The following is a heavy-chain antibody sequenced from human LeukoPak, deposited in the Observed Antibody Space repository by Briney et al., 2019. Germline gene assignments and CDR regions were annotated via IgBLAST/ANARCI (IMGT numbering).Heavy chain of an antibody. J-gene: IGHJ3*02. CDR3: ARYLAARVGRAFDI. CDR1: GYTFTSYY. V-gene: IGHV1-46*01. D-gene: IGHD6-6*01. Sequence: GASVKASCKASGYTFTSYYMHWVRQAPGQGLEWMGIINPSGGSTRYAQKFQGRVTMTRDMSTSTVYMELSSLRSEDTAVYYCARYLAARVGRAFDIWGQGTMVTVSS. CDR2: INPSGGST.